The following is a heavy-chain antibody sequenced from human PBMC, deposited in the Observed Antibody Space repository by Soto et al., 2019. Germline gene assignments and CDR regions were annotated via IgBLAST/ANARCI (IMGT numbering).Heavy chain of an antibody. CDR3: ARDQWDRLKPRETRYFDY. J-gene: IGHJ4*02. CDR1: GFTFSSYG. CDR2: IWYDGSSK. D-gene: IGHD1-26*01. V-gene: IGHV3-33*01. Sequence: QEQLVESGGGVVQPGRSLRLSCAASGFTFSSYGMHWVRQAPGKGLEWVAVIWYDGSSKFYADSVRGRFTISRDNFKNTLYLQMNSLRVDDTAVYYCARDQWDRLKPRETRYFDYWGQGTLVTVSS.